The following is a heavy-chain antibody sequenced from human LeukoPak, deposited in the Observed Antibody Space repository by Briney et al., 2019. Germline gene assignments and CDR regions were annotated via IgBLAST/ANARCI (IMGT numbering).Heavy chain of an antibody. V-gene: IGHV4-38-2*02. J-gene: IGHJ5*02. CDR3: ARDLGPHVGVVVVAAWGSHAPENWFDP. CDR1: GYSISSGYY. Sequence: SETLSLTCTVSGYSISSGYYWGWIRQPPGKGLEWIGSIYHSGSTYYNPSLKSRVTISVDTSKNQFSLKLSSVTAADTAVYYCARDLGPHVGVVVVAAWGSHAPENWFDPWGQGTLVTVSS. CDR2: IYHSGST. D-gene: IGHD2-15*01.